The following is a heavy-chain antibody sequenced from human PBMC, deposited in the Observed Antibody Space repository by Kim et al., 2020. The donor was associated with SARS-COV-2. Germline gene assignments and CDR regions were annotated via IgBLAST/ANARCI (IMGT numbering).Heavy chain of an antibody. CDR1: GFTFSSYG. D-gene: IGHD2-15*01. CDR3: AKLGEICSGGSCYADYFDF. V-gene: IGHV3-33*06. J-gene: IGHJ4*02. Sequence: GGSLRLSCAASGFTFSSYGMHWVRQAPGKGLEWVAVIWYDGSNKYYADSVKGRFTISRDNSKNTLYLQMNSLRAEDTAVYYCAKLGEICSGGSCYADYFDFWGQGTLVTVSS. CDR2: IWYDGSNK.